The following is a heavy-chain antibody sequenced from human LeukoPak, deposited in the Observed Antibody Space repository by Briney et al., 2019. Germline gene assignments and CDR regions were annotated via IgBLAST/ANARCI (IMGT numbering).Heavy chain of an antibody. V-gene: IGHV5-51*01. Sequence: PGESLKISCKGSGYSFTSYWIGWVRQMPGKGLEWMGIIYPGDSDTRYSPSFQGQVTISADKSISTAYLQWSSLKASDTAMYYCATSDDSSGYYYNYFDYWGQGTQVTVSS. J-gene: IGHJ4*02. CDR1: GYSFTSYW. D-gene: IGHD3-22*01. CDR3: ATSDDSSGYYYNYFDY. CDR2: IYPGDSDT.